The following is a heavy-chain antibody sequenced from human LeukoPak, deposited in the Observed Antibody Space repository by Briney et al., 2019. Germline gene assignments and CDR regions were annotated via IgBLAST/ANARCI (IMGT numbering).Heavy chain of an antibody. J-gene: IGHJ3*02. V-gene: IGHV3-74*01. CDR2: INSDGSSA. Sequence: GGSLRLSCAASGFTFSSYWMHWVRQAPGKGLVWVSLINSDGSSAIYADSVKGRFTISRDNVKNTLYLQMNSLRAEDTAVYYCARGLTIFGVVNDAFDIWGQGTMVTVSS. D-gene: IGHD3-3*01. CDR3: ARGLTIFGVVNDAFDI. CDR1: GFTFSSYW.